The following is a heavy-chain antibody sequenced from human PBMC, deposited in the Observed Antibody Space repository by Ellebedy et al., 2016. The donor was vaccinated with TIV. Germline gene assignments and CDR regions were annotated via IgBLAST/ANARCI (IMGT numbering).Heavy chain of an antibody. CDR1: GFSFTTSGEG. J-gene: IGHJ5*02. D-gene: IGHD4-17*01. CDR2: IYWNDDK. V-gene: IGHV2-5*01. Sequence: SGPTLVKPTQTLTLTCIFSGFSFTTSGEGVGWIRQPPGKALEWLALIYWNDDKRYSPSLKSRLTITKDTSKKQVVLTMINMDPADTATYYCAHTVYGDYSVGWFDPWGQGTLVTVSS. CDR3: AHTVYGDYSVGWFDP.